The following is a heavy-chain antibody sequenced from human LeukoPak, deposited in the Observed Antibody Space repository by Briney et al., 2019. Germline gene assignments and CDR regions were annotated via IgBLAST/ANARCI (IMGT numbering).Heavy chain of an antibody. Sequence: SVKVSCKASGGTFSSYAISWVRQAPGQGLEWMGRIIPILGIANYAQKFQGRVTITADKSTSTAYMELSSLRSDDTAVYYCARDYYDSSGYYTAREPYYFDYWGQGTLVTVSS. D-gene: IGHD3-22*01. CDR1: GGTFSSYA. CDR3: ARDYYDSSGYYTAREPYYFDY. J-gene: IGHJ4*02. CDR2: IIPILGIA. V-gene: IGHV1-69*04.